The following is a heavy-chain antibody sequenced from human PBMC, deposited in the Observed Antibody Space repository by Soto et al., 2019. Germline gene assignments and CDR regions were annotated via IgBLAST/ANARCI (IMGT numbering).Heavy chain of an antibody. D-gene: IGHD3-22*01. Sequence: EVQLVESGGALVQPGRSLRLSCAASRFRFDAYGMHWVRQGPGKGLEWVAGISGNSGEIEYLDSVKGRYTISRDNAKNSLYLQMDSLRFEDSALYCCTRVRSAFYEHFEIWGQGTMVTVSS. V-gene: IGHV3-9*01. CDR1: RFRFDAYG. CDR3: TRVRSAFYEHFEI. J-gene: IGHJ3*02. CDR2: ISGNSGEI.